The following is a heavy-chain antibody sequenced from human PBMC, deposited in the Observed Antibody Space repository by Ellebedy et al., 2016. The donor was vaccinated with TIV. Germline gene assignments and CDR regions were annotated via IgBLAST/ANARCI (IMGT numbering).Heavy chain of an antibody. V-gene: IGHV4-38-2*01. CDR3: ARHGVRATIAWFDP. J-gene: IGHJ5*02. D-gene: IGHD3-10*01. CDR2: MYHSGST. Sequence: MPSETLSLTCSVSGSSISSGYYWGWIRQPPGRGLEWIGSMYHSGSTYYSPSLKSRVTISVDTSKNQLSLRLSSVTAADTAVYYCARHGVRATIAWFDPWGQGTLVTVSS. CDR1: GSSISSGYY.